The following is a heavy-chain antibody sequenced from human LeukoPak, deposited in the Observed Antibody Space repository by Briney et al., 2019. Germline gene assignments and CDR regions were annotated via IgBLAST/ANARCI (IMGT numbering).Heavy chain of an antibody. CDR1: GYTFSNYW. D-gene: IGHD4-11*01. CDR2: INPVDSET. Sequence: GESLKISCKGSGYTFSNYWIAWVRQMPGEGLEWMGIINPVDSETRYSPSFEGQVTISADKSSSTAYLQWSGLKASDTATYYCARSPADEYSTSFPHAHDVWGQGTMVIVSS. V-gene: IGHV5-51*01. CDR3: ARSPADEYSTSFPHAHDV. J-gene: IGHJ3*01.